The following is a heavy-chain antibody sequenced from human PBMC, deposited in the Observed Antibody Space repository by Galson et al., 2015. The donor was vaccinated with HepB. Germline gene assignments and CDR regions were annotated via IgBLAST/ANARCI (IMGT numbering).Heavy chain of an antibody. V-gene: IGHV1-18*01. CDR2: ISGYNTET. CDR1: GYTFSQYG. Sequence: SVKVSCKASGYTFSQYGIRWVRQAPGHGLEWMGWISGYNTETNYAHNFQGRVTMTTDTSTTTFYLELRSLRSDDTAMYYCGRARYRASAPDLWGQGTLVTVSS. CDR3: GRARYRASAPDL. J-gene: IGHJ5*02. D-gene: IGHD3-9*01.